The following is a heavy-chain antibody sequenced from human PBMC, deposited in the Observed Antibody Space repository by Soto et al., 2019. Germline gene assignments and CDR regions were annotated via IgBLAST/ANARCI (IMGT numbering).Heavy chain of an antibody. Sequence: SETLSLTCTVSGGSISSGGYYWTWIRQHPGKGLEWIGYIYYSGSTYYNPSLKSRVTMSLDTSKNQFSLKIEDTAVYYCARGHRSSGKIFDSWGQGTLVTVSS. V-gene: IGHV4-31*03. CDR1: GGSISSGGYY. D-gene: IGHD3-22*01. CDR3: ARGHRSSGKIFDS. CDR2: IYYSGST. J-gene: IGHJ4*02.